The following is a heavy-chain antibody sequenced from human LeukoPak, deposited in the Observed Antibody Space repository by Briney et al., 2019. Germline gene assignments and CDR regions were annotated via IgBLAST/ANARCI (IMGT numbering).Heavy chain of an antibody. CDR3: PRHTFSYFDS. V-gene: IGHV5-51*01. Sequence: GESLKISCKGSGYSFTNYWIGWVRQMPGKGLEWMGIIYPGDSDTRYSPSFQGQVTISADKSISTAYLQWGSLKASDTAMYFCPRHTFSYFDSWGQGTLVTVSS. CDR1: GYSFTNYW. J-gene: IGHJ4*02. CDR2: IYPGDSDT.